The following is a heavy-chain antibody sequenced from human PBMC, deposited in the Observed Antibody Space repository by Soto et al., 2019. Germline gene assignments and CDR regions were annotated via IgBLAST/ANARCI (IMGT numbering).Heavy chain of an antibody. J-gene: IGHJ6*02. CDR3: ARGLRSSGYAMDV. D-gene: IGHD6-13*01. CDR2: IVSRGSTI. V-gene: IGHV3-48*03. CDR1: GFTFNSYE. Sequence: PGGSLRLSCAASGFTFNSYEMNWVRQAPGKGLEWVSYIVSRGSTIYYADSVKGRFTISRDNAKKSLYLQMNSLRAEDTAVYYCARGLRSSGYAMDVWGQGTTVTVSS.